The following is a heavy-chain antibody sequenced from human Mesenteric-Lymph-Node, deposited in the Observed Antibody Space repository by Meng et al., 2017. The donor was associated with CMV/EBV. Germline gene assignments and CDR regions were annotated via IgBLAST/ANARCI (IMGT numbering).Heavy chain of an antibody. D-gene: IGHD6-6*01. CDR2: ISGSGDST. Sequence: GGSLRLSCAASGFTFDDFGLSWVRQAPRKGLEWVSGISGSGDSTYYADSVKGRLTISRDNSKNMLYLQMNSLRAEDTAVYYCAKDRSSSSYFDYWGQGTLVTVSS. J-gene: IGHJ4*02. CDR3: AKDRSSSSYFDY. V-gene: IGHV3-23*01. CDR1: GFTFDDFG.